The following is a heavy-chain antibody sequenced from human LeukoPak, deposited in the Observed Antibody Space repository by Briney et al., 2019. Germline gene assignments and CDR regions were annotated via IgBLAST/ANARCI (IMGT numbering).Heavy chain of an antibody. CDR3: ARGRKWELLSFYFDY. Sequence: PGGSLRLSCAASGFTFSDYYMSWIRQAPGKGLEWVSYISSSASAIYYADSVKGRFAISRDNAKNSLYLQMNSLRAEDTAVYYCARGRKWELLSFYFDYWGQGSLVTVSS. J-gene: IGHJ4*02. D-gene: IGHD1-26*01. V-gene: IGHV3-11*01. CDR1: GFTFSDYY. CDR2: ISSSASAI.